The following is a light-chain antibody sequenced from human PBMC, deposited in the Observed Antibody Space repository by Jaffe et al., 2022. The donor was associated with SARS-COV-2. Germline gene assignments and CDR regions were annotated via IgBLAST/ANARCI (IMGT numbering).Light chain of an antibody. CDR1: KGVSKR. CDR3: QQTDIFPRT. Sequence: DIQMTQSPSFVSASVGDRVTISCRASKGVSKRLAWYQQKPGNAPNLLIYAASSLQSGVPSRFSGSGSGTQFTLTISSLQAEDFATYYCQQTDIFPRTFGQGTKVEIK. J-gene: IGKJ2*02. CDR2: AAS. V-gene: IGKV1-12*01.